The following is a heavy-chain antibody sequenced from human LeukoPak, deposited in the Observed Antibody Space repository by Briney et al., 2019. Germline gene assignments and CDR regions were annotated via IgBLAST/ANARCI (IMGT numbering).Heavy chain of an antibody. CDR2: IDWDDDK. Sequence: SGPALVKPTQTLTLTCTFSGFSLSTSGMCVSWIRQPPGKALEWLARIDWDDDKYYSTSLKTRLAISKDTSKNQVVLTMTNMDPVDTATYYCARIGVGAHHFDYWGQGTLVTVSS. CDR1: GFSLSTSGMC. CDR3: ARIGVGAHHFDY. J-gene: IGHJ4*02. V-gene: IGHV2-70*11. D-gene: IGHD1-26*01.